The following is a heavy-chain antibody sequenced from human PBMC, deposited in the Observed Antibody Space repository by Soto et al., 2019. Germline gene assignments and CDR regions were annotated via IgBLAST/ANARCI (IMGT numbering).Heavy chain of an antibody. CDR1: GGSFRGYC. J-gene: IGHJ4*02. V-gene: IGHV4-34*01. CDR3: ARRAIVVHSPLDS. Sequence: QVQLEQWGAGLLKPSETLSLTCAVYGGSFRGYCWGWIRQPPGKGLEWIGEINHSGSTNYSPSLQSRVTISVDTSKNQFSLKLGSVIAADTAVYYCARRAIVVHSPLDSWGQGTLVTVSS. D-gene: IGHD1-26*01. CDR2: INHSGST.